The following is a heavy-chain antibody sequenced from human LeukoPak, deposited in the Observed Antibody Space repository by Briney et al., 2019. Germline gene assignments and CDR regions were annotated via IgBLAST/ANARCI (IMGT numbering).Heavy chain of an antibody. CDR1: GFTFIYYW. V-gene: IGHV3-74*01. J-gene: IGHJ4*02. CDR2: IGSDGGST. Sequence: GGSLRLSCAASGFTFIYYWMLWLRQTPGKGLVSVARIGSDGGSTRCADSVKGRFTISRDNAKNTLYLQLNSLSADDTGIYYCARDDTNGIDYWGQGTLVTVSS. CDR3: ARDDTNGIDY. D-gene: IGHD2-2*01.